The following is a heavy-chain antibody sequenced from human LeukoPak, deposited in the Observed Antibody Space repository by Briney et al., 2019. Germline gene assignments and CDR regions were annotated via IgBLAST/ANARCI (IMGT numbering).Heavy chain of an antibody. Sequence: SETLSLTCTVSGDSISNDYYWGWIRQPPGKGLDWIGEINHSGSTNYNPSLKSRVTISADTSKNQFSLKLNSVTAADTAVYYCARDYDVLTAYPPTQLFDPWGQGTLVTVSS. CDR3: ARDYDVLTAYPPTQLFDP. CDR2: INHSGST. J-gene: IGHJ5*02. V-gene: IGHV4-38-2*02. D-gene: IGHD3-9*01. CDR1: GDSISNDYY.